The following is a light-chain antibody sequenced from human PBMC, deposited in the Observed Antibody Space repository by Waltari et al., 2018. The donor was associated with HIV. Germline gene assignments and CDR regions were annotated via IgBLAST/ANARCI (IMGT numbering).Light chain of an antibody. V-gene: IGKV2-28*01. J-gene: IGKJ1*01. CDR1: QSLLHSNGNNY. Sequence: EIVMTQSPLSLPVTPGEPASISCRSIQSLLHSNGNNYLDWYLQKTWQPPQLLIYLGSNRASGVTDRFRGSGSGTDFTLKISRVEAEDVGVYSCLQTVQGWTSGQGPKVEI. CDR2: LGS. CDR3: LQTVQGWT.